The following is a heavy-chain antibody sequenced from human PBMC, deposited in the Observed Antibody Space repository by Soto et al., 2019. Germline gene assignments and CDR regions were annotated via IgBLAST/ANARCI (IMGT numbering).Heavy chain of an antibody. CDR2: IFSNDDK. CDR1: GLSISTGKLG. J-gene: IGHJ5*02. CDR3: ALIKDCSRTDCYLASFDP. Sequence: QVTLKESGPVLVKPTETLTLTCTVSGLSISTGKLGVSWIRQPPGKALEWLAHIFSNDDKSYSTSLRSRVTISKDTSRSQVVLTMTNMDPLDSGTYYCALIKDCSRTDCYLASFDPWGQGTLVTVSS. V-gene: IGHV2-26*01. D-gene: IGHD2-2*01.